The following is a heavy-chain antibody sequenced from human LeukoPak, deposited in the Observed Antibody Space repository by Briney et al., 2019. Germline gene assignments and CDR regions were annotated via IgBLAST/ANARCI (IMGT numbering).Heavy chain of an antibody. J-gene: IGHJ4*02. V-gene: IGHV3-7*01. Sequence: GGSLRLSCAASGFTFSSYWMSWVRQSPGKGLGWVANIKPDGSEKYFMDSVKGRFTISRDNAKNALYLEMNSLRAEDTAEYFCARERMYSGSGSTYPYYDYWGQGTLVTVSS. CDR2: IKPDGSEK. D-gene: IGHD3-10*01. CDR3: ARERMYSGSGSTYPYYDY. CDR1: GFTFSSYW.